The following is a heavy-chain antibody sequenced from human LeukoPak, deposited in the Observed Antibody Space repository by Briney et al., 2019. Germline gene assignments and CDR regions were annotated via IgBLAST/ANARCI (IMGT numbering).Heavy chain of an antibody. CDR2: ISTGSSYI. V-gene: IGHV3-21*04. CDR1: GFTFSTYT. Sequence: GGSLILSCAASGFTFSTYTMNWVRQAPGKGLEWVSSISTGSSYIYYADSVRGRFTISRDNAKNSLYLQMNSLRAEDTAVYYCASSFRSYGSGSYPFDYWGQGTLVTVSS. D-gene: IGHD3-10*01. CDR3: ASSFRSYGSGSYPFDY. J-gene: IGHJ4*02.